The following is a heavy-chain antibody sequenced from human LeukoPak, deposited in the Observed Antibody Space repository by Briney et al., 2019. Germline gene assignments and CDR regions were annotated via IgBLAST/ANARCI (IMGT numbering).Heavy chain of an antibody. CDR1: GGSFSGYY. CDR2: INHSGST. D-gene: IGHD2-2*03. CDR3: ARGRFGKGGYCSSTSCTYFDY. V-gene: IGHV4-34*01. Sequence: SETLSLTCAVYGGSFSGYYWSWIRQPPGKGLEWIGEINHSGSTNYNPSLKSRVTISVDTPKSQFSLKLSSVTAADTAVYYCARGRFGKGGYCSSTSCTYFDYWGQGTLVTVSS. J-gene: IGHJ4*02.